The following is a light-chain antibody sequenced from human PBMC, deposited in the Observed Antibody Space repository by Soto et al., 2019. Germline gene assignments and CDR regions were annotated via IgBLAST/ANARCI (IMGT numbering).Light chain of an antibody. CDR3: SSYTSSSTLYV. V-gene: IGLV2-14*01. J-gene: IGLJ1*01. Sequence: QPVLSQPASVSGSPGQWITISCTENSSDVGGYNYVSWYQQHPGKAPKLMIYDVSNRPSGVSNRFSGSKSGNTASLTISGLQAEDEADYYCSSYTSSSTLYVFGTGTKSPS. CDR1: SSDVGGYNY. CDR2: DVS.